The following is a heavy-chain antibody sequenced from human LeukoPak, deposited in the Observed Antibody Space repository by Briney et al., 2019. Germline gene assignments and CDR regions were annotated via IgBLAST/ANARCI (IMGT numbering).Heavy chain of an antibody. D-gene: IGHD3-22*01. V-gene: IGHV3-13*01. CDR3: AKAYYYYDSSGPDY. CDR1: GFTFSSYD. Sequence: PGGSLRLSCAASGFTFSSYDMHWVRQVTGKGLEWVSGIDTTGDTYYPGSVKGRFTISRDNAKNSLYLQMNSLRAEDTALYYCAKAYYYYDSSGPDYWGQGTLVTVSS. J-gene: IGHJ4*02. CDR2: IDTTGDT.